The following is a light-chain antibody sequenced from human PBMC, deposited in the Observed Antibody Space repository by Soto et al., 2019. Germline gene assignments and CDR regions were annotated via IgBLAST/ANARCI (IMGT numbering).Light chain of an antibody. Sequence: SALTQPASVSGSPGQSITISCTGTNSDLGSYNLVSWYQLHPGKAPKLMVFEVNNRPSGVSYRFSGSKSGNTASLTISGLQAEDEADYFCSSYSISTAYLFGTGTKVTVL. J-gene: IGLJ1*01. V-gene: IGLV2-14*02. CDR1: NSDLGSYNL. CDR3: SSYSISTAYL. CDR2: EVN.